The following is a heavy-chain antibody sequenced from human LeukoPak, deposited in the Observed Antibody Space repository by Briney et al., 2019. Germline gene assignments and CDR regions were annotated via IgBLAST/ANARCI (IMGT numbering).Heavy chain of an antibody. V-gene: IGHV4-39*01. CDR1: GVSISNNYYY. CDR2: VHFTGST. J-gene: IGHJ4*02. Sequence: SETLSHTCTVSGVSISNNYYYWAWIRQPPGERLEMIGYVHFTGSTFYNSSLKSRVTISADTSQNQFTLSLTSVTAADTAVYYCARALERYYYDSSGYYAHFDYWGQGTLVTVSS. CDR3: ARALERYYYDSSGYYAHFDY. D-gene: IGHD3-22*01.